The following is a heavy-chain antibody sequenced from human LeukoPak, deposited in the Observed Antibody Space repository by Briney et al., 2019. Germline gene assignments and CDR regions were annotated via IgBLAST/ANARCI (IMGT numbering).Heavy chain of an antibody. CDR1: GFTFNDYT. CDR2: ISWDGGSI. CDR3: ARNMGGAAAGTLDY. V-gene: IGHV3-43*01. J-gene: IGHJ4*02. D-gene: IGHD6-13*01. Sequence: GGFLRLSCAASGFTFNDYTMNWILQVPGKGLEWVSLISWDGGSISYADAVRGRFTVSRDNSRNSLYLQMNSLRTEDTALYYCARNMGGAAAGTLDYWGLGTLVTVSS.